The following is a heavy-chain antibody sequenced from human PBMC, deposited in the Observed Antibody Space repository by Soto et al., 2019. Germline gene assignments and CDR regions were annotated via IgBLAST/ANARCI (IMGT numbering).Heavy chain of an antibody. CDR3: SRFYLYYDFWSGYWPYYYYMDV. CDR1: GYTFTSYD. Sequence: ASVKVSCKASGYTFTSYDINWVRQATGQGLEWMGWMNPNSGNTGYAQKFQGRVTMTRNTSISTAYMELSSLRSEDTAVYYCSRFYLYYDFWSGYWPYYYYMDVWGKGTTVTVSS. V-gene: IGHV1-8*01. D-gene: IGHD3-3*01. CDR2: MNPNSGNT. J-gene: IGHJ6*03.